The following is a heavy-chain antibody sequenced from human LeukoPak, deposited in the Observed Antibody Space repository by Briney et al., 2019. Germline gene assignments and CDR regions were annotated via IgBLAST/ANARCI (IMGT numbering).Heavy chain of an antibody. CDR1: GYTFTSYD. CDR3: ARGPRTSSSWYHPSYYYYGRDV. CDR2: MNPDSGNT. V-gene: IGHV1-8*01. Sequence: ASVKVSCKASGYTFTSYDINWVRQATGQGLEWMGWMNPDSGNTGYAQKFQGRVTMTRNTSISTAYMELSSLRSEDTAVYYCARGPRTSSSWYHPSYYYYGRDVWGQGTTVTVSS. D-gene: IGHD6-13*01. J-gene: IGHJ6*02.